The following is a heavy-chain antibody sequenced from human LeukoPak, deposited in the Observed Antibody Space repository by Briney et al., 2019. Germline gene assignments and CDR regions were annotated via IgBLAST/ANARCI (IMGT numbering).Heavy chain of an antibody. CDR3: ARLPGSGSYYPRRYYYYMDV. CDR2: IYYSGST. V-gene: IGHV4-39*01. CDR1: GGSISSSSYY. J-gene: IGHJ6*03. Sequence: SETLSLTCTVSGGSISSSSYYWGWIRQPPGKGLEWIGSIYYSGSTYYNPSLKSQVSISIDTSKNQFSLRLTSVTAADTAVYYCARLPGSGSYYPRRYYYYMDVWGKGTTVTISS. D-gene: IGHD3-10*01.